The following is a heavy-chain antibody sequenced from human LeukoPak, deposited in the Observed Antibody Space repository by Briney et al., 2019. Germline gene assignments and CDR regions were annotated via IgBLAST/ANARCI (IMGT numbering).Heavy chain of an antibody. D-gene: IGHD3-10*01. J-gene: IGHJ4*02. V-gene: IGHV4-34*01. CDR1: GGSFSGYY. CDR2: INHSGST. Sequence: PSETLSLTCAVYGGSFSGYYWSWIRQPPGKGLEWIGEINHSGSTNYNPSLKSRVTMSVDMSTNQISLKLSSVTAADTAVYYCARGSGGDGSGSLWGRGTLVTVSS. CDR3: ARGSGGDGSGSL.